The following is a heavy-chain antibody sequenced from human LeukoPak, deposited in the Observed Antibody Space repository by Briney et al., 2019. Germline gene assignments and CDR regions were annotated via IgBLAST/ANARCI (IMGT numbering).Heavy chain of an antibody. Sequence: PSQTLSLTCTVSGGSLSSGSYYWSWIRQPAGKGLEWIGRIYTSGSTNYNPSLKSRVTISVDTSKNQFSLKLSSVTAADTAVYYCARDNSGSYYDAFDIWGQGTMVTVSS. J-gene: IGHJ3*02. CDR1: GGSLSSGSYY. CDR3: ARDNSGSYYDAFDI. V-gene: IGHV4-61*02. CDR2: IYTSGST. D-gene: IGHD1-26*01.